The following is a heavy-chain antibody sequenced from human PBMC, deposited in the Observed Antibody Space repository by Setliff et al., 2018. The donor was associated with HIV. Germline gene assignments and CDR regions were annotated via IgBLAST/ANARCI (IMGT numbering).Heavy chain of an antibody. V-gene: IGHV1-2*06. CDR2: INPNSGGT. CDR1: EYSFTDYY. CDR3: ASQFGAYDSSGYEHDAFNI. Sequence: ASVKVSCKTSEYSFTDYYIHWIRQAPGQGLEWMGRINPNSGGTDYAQKFLGRVTMTSDTSISTAYMELSSLRSDDTAVYYCASQFGAYDSSGYEHDAFNIWGQGTMVTVSS. J-gene: IGHJ3*02. D-gene: IGHD3-22*01.